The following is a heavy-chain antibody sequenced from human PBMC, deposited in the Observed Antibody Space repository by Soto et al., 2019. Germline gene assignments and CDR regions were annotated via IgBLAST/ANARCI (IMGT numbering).Heavy chain of an antibody. CDR1: GYTFTDYD. D-gene: IGHD2-15*01. Sequence: QEQLVQSGAEVKKPGASVKVSCKTSGYTFTDYDINWVRQATGQGLEWIGWMNPNSGETGYAQKVQGRVTMTRSSSLSTDYLELSSLRSDDTAVYYCARVAVAARPRWYNWFDPWGQGTLVTVSS. J-gene: IGHJ5*02. CDR2: MNPNSGET. CDR3: ARVAVAARPRWYNWFDP. V-gene: IGHV1-8*01.